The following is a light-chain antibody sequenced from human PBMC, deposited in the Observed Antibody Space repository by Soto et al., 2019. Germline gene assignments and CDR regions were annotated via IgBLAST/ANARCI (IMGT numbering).Light chain of an antibody. CDR3: QQYNNWPPT. J-gene: IGKJ5*01. V-gene: IGKV3-15*01. CDR1: QSVSSN. CDR2: GAS. Sequence: EIVMTQSPATLSVSPGERATLSCRASQSVSSNLAWYQQKPGQAPRLLIYGASTRATGIPARFSGSRSGTESTLTISRLQSEDFAVYYCQQYNNWPPTFGQGTRLEIK.